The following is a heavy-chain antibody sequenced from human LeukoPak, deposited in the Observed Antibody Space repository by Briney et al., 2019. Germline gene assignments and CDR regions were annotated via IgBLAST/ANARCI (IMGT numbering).Heavy chain of an antibody. Sequence: SETLSLTCTVSGGSISSYYWSWIRQPAGKGLEWIGRIYTSGSTNYNPSLKSRVTMSVDTSKNQFSLKLSSVTAADTAVYYCAREGYCSGGSCFGIRVGFDPWGQGTLVTVSS. CDR3: AREGYCSGGSCFGIRVGFDP. CDR1: GGSISSYY. J-gene: IGHJ5*02. D-gene: IGHD2-15*01. V-gene: IGHV4-4*07. CDR2: IYTSGST.